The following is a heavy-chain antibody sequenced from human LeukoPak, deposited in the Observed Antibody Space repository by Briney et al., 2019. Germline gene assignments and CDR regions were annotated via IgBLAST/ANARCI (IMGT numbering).Heavy chain of an antibody. CDR2: IYHSGST. CDR3: ARQAGYFDWLDY. Sequence: SETLSLTCAVSGYSISSGYYWGWIRQPPGKGLEWIGSIYHSGSTYYNPSLKSRVTISVDTSKNQFSLKLCSVTAADTAVYYCARQAGYFDWLDYWGQGTLVTVSS. CDR1: GYSISSGYY. J-gene: IGHJ4*02. D-gene: IGHD3-9*01. V-gene: IGHV4-38-2*01.